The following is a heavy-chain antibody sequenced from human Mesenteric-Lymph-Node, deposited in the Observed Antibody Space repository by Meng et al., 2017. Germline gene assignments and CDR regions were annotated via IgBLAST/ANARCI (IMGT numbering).Heavy chain of an antibody. CDR3: AKEKDGSLVY. Sequence: QVQLQESGPGLVKPSGTLSLSCTVSGGSISSNNWWSWVRQPPGKGLEWIGEIHHSGSTSYKPSLRSRVTTSVDMSKNQFSLKLTSVTAADTAIYYCAKEKDGSLVYWGQGTLVTVSS. J-gene: IGHJ4*02. CDR1: GGSISSNNW. D-gene: IGHD3-16*02. V-gene: IGHV4-4*02. CDR2: IHHSGST.